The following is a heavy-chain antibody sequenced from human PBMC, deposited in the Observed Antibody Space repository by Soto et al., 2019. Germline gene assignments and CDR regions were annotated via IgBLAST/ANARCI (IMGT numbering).Heavy chain of an antibody. CDR1: GFTFSHYG. J-gene: IGHJ4*02. CDR2: INSGGGTK. CDR3: ARDPEGINDFDY. V-gene: IGHV3-48*03. Sequence: EVQLVESGGGLVQPGGSLRLSCAASGFTFSHYGMNWARQAPGRGLEWVTHINSGGGTKSYSDSVKGRFTISRDDAKNTLYLHMNSLRADDTAIYYCARDPEGINDFDYWGQGTLVTVSS. D-gene: IGHD2-21*01.